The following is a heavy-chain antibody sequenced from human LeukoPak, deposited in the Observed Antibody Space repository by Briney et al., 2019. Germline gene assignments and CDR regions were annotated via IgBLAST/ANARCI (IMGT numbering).Heavy chain of an antibody. CDR3: ARVGGGNSSLYYYGMDV. J-gene: IGHJ6*02. CDR2: IIPILGIA. D-gene: IGHD4-23*01. Sequence: GSSVKVSCKASGGTFSSYAISWVRQAPGQGLEWMGRIIPILGIANYAQKFQGRVTITADKSTSTAYMELSSLRSEDTAVYYCARVGGGNSSLYYYGMDVWGQGTTVTVSS. V-gene: IGHV1-69*04. CDR1: GGTFSSYA.